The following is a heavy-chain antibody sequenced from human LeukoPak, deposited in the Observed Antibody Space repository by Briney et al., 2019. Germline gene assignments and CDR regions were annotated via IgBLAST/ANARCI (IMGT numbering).Heavy chain of an antibody. V-gene: IGHV3-21*01. Sequence: GGSLRLSCAASGFTFSSYEMNWVRQAPGKGRAWVSSISISSSYIYYADSVKGRFTISRDNAKNSLYLQINSLRAEDTAVYYCARADYYDSSGYYQVLDYWGQGTLVTVSS. CDR2: ISISSSYI. D-gene: IGHD3-22*01. J-gene: IGHJ4*02. CDR3: ARADYYDSSGYYQVLDY. CDR1: GFTFSSYE.